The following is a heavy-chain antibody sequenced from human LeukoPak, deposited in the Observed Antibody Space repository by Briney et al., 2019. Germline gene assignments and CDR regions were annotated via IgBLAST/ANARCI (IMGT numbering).Heavy chain of an antibody. CDR1: GFPFSSYS. D-gene: IGHD6-19*01. V-gene: IGHV3-48*04. Sequence: GGSLRLSCAASGFPFSSYSMNWVRQAPGKGLEWVSYISIVSNTIYYADSVKGRFTISRDDAKNSLYLQMNSPRAEDTAVYYCARGSDGGWYGMFDYWGQGTLVTVSS. CDR2: ISIVSNTI. CDR3: ARGSDGGWYGMFDY. J-gene: IGHJ4*02.